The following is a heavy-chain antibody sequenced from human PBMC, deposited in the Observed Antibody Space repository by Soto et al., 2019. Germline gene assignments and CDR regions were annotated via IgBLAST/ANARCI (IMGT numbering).Heavy chain of an antibody. V-gene: IGHV3-23*01. CDR3: AREGALKPFSS. Sequence: HPGGSLRLSCAASGFTFSSYAMNWVRQAPGKGLEWVSAISGSGGTTNYADSVKGRFTISRDNAKNSVYLQMDSLRVEDTAVYYCAREGALKPFSSWGQGALVTVSS. J-gene: IGHJ5*02. CDR1: GFTFSSYA. CDR2: ISGSGGTT.